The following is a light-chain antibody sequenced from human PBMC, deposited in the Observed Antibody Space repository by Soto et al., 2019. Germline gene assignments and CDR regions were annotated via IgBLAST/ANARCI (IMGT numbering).Light chain of an antibody. Sequence: DIQMTQSPSSLSASVGDRVTITCRASQSLAGYLNWYQQKPGKAPRLLIYAASSLQSGVPSRFSGSGSGTDFSLTISSLQPEDFATYYCQQSYTTPYTFGQGTKLAIK. CDR3: QQSYTTPYT. CDR2: AAS. J-gene: IGKJ2*01. V-gene: IGKV1-39*01. CDR1: QSLAGY.